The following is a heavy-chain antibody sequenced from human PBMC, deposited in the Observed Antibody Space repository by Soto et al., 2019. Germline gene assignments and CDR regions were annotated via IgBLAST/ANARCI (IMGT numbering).Heavy chain of an antibody. CDR2: VSYDGSNK. CDR3: ARNVPIYDFWSGYNVEDYYYGMDV. Sequence: QVQLVESGGGVVQPGRSLRLSCAASGFTFSTYAMHWVRQAPGKGLEWVAVVSYDGSNKYYADSVKGRFTISRDNSKNTLYMQMDSLRAEDTAVYYCARNVPIYDFWSGYNVEDYYYGMDVWGQGTMVTVSS. CDR1: GFTFSTYA. J-gene: IGHJ6*02. D-gene: IGHD3-3*01. V-gene: IGHV3-30-3*01.